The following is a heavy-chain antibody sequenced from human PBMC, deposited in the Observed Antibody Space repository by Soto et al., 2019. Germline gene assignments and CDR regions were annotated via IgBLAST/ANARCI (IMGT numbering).Heavy chain of an antibody. CDR3: AKDAFDYGDYEEYFDY. Sequence: GGSLRLSCAASGFTFSSYAMTWVRQAPGKGLEWVSGISGSGDNTYYIDSVKGRFTISRDNSKNTLYLQMNSLRAEDTAVYYCAKDAFDYGDYEEYFDYWRQGTLDTVSS. V-gene: IGHV3-23*01. D-gene: IGHD4-17*01. CDR2: ISGSGDNT. J-gene: IGHJ4*02. CDR1: GFTFSSYA.